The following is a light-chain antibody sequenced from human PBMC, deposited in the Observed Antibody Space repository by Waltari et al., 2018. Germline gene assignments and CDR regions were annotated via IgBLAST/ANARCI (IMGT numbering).Light chain of an antibody. J-gene: IGKJ1*01. CDR2: APF. CDR3: QKFTVAPWP. Sequence: DIQMTQSPSSLSASVGDRVTITCRASQDINKFLAWYQQKPGKVPKLLIYAPFTLQSGVPARFSGSGYGTDFTLILSSLQPEDVSTYYCQKFTVAPWPFGQGTKVEIK. CDR1: QDINKF. V-gene: IGKV1-27*01.